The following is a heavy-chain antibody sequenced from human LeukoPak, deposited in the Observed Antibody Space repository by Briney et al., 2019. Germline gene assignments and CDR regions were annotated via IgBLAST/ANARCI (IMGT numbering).Heavy chain of an antibody. CDR3: TIYCSSTSCYGAFDI. J-gene: IGHJ3*02. CDR2: IRSKAYGGTT. CDR1: GFTFGDYA. Sequence: QPGRSLRLSCTASGFTFGDYAISWVRQAPGKGLEWVGFIRSKAYGGTTEYAASVKGRFTISRDDSKSIAYLQMNSLKTEDTAVYYCTIYCSSTSCYGAFDIWGQGTMVTVSS. V-gene: IGHV3-49*04. D-gene: IGHD2-2*01.